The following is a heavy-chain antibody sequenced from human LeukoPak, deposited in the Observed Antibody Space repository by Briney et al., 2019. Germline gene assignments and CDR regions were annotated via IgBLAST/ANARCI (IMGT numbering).Heavy chain of an antibody. J-gene: IGHJ6*03. Sequence: PSETLSLTCTVSGGSISGSSYYWGWIRQPPGKGLEWIGSIYYSGSTYYNPSLKSRVTISVDTSKNQFSLKLSSVTAADTAVYYCAREAGIAARPRGDHYYYYMDVWGKGTTVTVSS. V-gene: IGHV4-39*02. CDR3: AREAGIAARPRGDHYYYYMDV. CDR1: GGSISGSSYY. D-gene: IGHD6-6*01. CDR2: IYYSGST.